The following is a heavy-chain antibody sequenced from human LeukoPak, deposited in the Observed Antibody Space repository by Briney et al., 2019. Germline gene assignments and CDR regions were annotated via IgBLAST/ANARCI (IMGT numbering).Heavy chain of an antibody. V-gene: IGHV3-33*06. Sequence: GGSLRLSCAASGFTFSSYGMHWVRQAPGKGLEWVAVIWYDGSNKYYADSVKGRFTISRDNSKNTLYLQMNSLRAEDTAVYYCAKEIGGDYDAFDIWGQGTMVTVSS. CDR1: GFTFSSYG. CDR3: AKEIGGDYDAFDI. D-gene: IGHD4-17*01. J-gene: IGHJ3*02. CDR2: IWYDGSNK.